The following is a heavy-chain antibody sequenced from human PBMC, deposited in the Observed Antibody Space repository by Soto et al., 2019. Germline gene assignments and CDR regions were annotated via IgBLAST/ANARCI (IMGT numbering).Heavy chain of an antibody. CDR3: ASDPVVAAPGYYYYYGMDV. D-gene: IGHD2-15*01. Sequence: PSPTLSLTCAISGDSVSSNSAAWNWIRQSPSRGLEWLGRTYYRSKWYNDYAVSVRSRITINPDTSKNQFSLQLNSVTPEDTAVYYCASDPVVAAPGYYYYYGMDVWGQGTTGTVSS. CDR2: TYYRSKWYN. J-gene: IGHJ6*02. CDR1: GDSVSSNSAA. V-gene: IGHV6-1*01.